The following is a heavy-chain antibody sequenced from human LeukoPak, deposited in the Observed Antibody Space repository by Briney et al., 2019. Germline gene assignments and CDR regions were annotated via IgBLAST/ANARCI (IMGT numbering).Heavy chain of an antibody. CDR1: GDSISSSKYY. D-gene: IGHD3-3*01. V-gene: IGHV4-39*01. J-gene: IGHJ4*02. Sequence: KPSETLSLTCTVSGDSISSSKYYWGWIRQSPGKGLEWIGSIYDTGSTFYNPSLKSRVIISVDTSKDQFSLKLSSVTAADTAVYYCQSRFLEWLLDYWGQGTLVTVSS. CDR2: IYDTGST. CDR3: QSRFLEWLLDY.